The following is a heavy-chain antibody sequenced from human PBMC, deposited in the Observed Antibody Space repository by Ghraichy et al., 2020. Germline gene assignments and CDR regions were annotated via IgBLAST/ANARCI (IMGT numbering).Heavy chain of an antibody. D-gene: IGHD3-16*01. Sequence: GESLNISCAASGFIFSNYWMAWIRQAPGKGLEWVVTTNPDGSDKYYVDSVKGRFTISRDNTKNSLYLQMNSLRAEDTAIYYCLRDPNWGAGYWGQGTLVTVSA. CDR3: LRDPNWGAGY. J-gene: IGHJ4*02. CDR1: GFIFSNYW. V-gene: IGHV3-7*03. CDR2: TNPDGSDK.